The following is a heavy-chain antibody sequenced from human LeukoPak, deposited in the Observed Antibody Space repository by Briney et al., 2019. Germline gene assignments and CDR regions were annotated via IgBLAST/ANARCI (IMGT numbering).Heavy chain of an antibody. CDR3: ARARGSIPSSSFDY. Sequence: GGSLRLSCAASGFTFSDYYMTWIRQAPGKGLERVSYISSGSSYTDYADSVKGRFTISRDNAKNSLDLQMNILRAEDTALYYCARARGSIPSSSFDYWGQGALVTVSS. CDR1: GFTFSDYY. D-gene: IGHD6-6*01. CDR2: ISSGSSYT. V-gene: IGHV3-11*06. J-gene: IGHJ4*02.